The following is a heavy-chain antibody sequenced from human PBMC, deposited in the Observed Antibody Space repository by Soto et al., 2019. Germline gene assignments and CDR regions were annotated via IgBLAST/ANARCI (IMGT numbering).Heavy chain of an antibody. CDR2: IGSSGSSI. D-gene: IGHD6-19*01. J-gene: IGHJ3*02. V-gene: IGHV3-11*01. CDR1: GFTFSYFY. Sequence: GGSLRLSCAASGFTFSYFYMSWIRQAPGKGLEWVSYIGSSGSSIYYADSVKGRFTISRDNAKNSLYLQVNSLRADDTSVYYCARRLVRHDAVDISGQGTMVSVSS. CDR3: ARRLVRHDAVDI.